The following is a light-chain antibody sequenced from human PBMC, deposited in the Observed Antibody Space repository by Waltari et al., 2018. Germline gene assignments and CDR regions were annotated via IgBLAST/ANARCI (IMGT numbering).Light chain of an antibody. J-gene: IGKJ4*01. CDR1: QAISSW. V-gene: IGKV1-12*01. CDR2: AAS. Sequence: DIQMTQSPSSVSASVGDRVTTTCRASQAISSWLAWYQQRPGKAPKLLIYAASSLQSGVPPRFSGSGTGTDFTLTISRLQAEDFATYYCQQAKEVPHTFGGGTNVEIK. CDR3: QQAKEVPHT.